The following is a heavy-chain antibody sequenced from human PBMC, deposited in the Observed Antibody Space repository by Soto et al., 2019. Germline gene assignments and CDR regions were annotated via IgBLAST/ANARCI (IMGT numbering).Heavy chain of an antibody. D-gene: IGHD6-13*01. V-gene: IGHV1-46*02. Sequence: QVQLLQSGAEVKQPGASVKISCQASGYSFDAYYLHWVRQAPGLGFEWLGIINPLNPSGDTTTYAQKFKGRVTMTRDTSTTTFYLELSSLKSADTAVYYCVRDLTRSLAAGVFDYWGQGTLVTVSS. CDR1: GYSFDAYY. CDR3: VRDLTRSLAAGVFDY. CDR2: INPLNPSGDTT. J-gene: IGHJ4*02.